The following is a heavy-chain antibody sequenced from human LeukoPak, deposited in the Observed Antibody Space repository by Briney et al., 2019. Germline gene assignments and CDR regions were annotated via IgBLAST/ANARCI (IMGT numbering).Heavy chain of an antibody. J-gene: IGHJ6*04. CDR2: IYHSGST. CDR3: ARDRAVGYDFWSGYYSDV. CDR1: GYSISSGYY. V-gene: IGHV4-38-2*02. D-gene: IGHD3/OR15-3a*01. Sequence: SETLSLTCTVSGYSISSGYYWGWIRQPPGKGLEWIGSIYHSGSTYYNPSLKTRVTISVDTSEIQFSLKLTSVTAADTAVYYCARDRAVGYDFWSGYYSDVWGKGTTVIVSS.